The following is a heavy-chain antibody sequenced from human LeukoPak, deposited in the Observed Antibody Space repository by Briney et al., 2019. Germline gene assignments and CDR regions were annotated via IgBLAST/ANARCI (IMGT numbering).Heavy chain of an antibody. CDR3: AREGTYSDYCSGYFEY. CDR1: GFVFSIYA. V-gene: IGHV3-30*04. CDR2: IASDGSYT. D-gene: IGHD3-3*01. Sequence: PGGPLRLSCEGSGFVFSIYAIHWIRQSPARGLEWVAVIASDGSYTDYVHSLKDRFTISRDNSKNTVYLDVTSLAPEDAAVYYCAREGTYSDYCSGYFEYWGQGTRVIVSS. J-gene: IGHJ4*02.